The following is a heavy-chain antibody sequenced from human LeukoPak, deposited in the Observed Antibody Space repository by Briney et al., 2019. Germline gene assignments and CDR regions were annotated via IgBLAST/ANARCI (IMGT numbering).Heavy chain of an antibody. V-gene: IGHV1-46*01. D-gene: IGHD1-26*01. CDR2: INPSGGST. Sequence: ASVKVSCKASGGTFTSYYMHWVRQAPGQGLEWMGIINPSGGSTSYAQKFQGRVTMTRDTSTSTVYMELSSLRSEDTAVYYCARDLSGSHTSVGFDYWGQGTLVTVSS. CDR1: GGTFTSYY. CDR3: ARDLSGSHTSVGFDY. J-gene: IGHJ4*02.